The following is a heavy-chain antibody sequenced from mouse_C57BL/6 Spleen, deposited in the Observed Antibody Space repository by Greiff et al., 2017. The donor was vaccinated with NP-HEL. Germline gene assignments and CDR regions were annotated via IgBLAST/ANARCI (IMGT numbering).Heavy chain of an antibody. Sequence: QVQLQQSGAELVKPGASVKMSCKASGYTFTTYPIEWMKQNHGKSLEWIGNFHPYNDDTKYNEKFKVKATLTVALSSCTVSLELSRLTSDDSAVYYCARRGYGSFDDWGQGTTRTVSS. CDR1: GYTFTTYP. J-gene: IGHJ2*01. CDR3: ARRGYGSFDD. D-gene: IGHD1-1*01. V-gene: IGHV1-47*01. CDR2: FHPYNDDT.